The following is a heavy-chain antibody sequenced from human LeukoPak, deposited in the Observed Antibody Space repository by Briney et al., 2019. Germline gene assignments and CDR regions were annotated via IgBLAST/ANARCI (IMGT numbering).Heavy chain of an antibody. V-gene: IGHV4-30-4*01. Sequence: PSETLSLTCTVSGGSISSGDYYWSWIRQPPGKGLEWIGYIYYSGSTYYNPSLKSRVTISVDTSKNQFSLKLSSVTAADTAVYYCAGLASGYCSGGSCYGNWFDPWGQGTLVTVSS. CDR3: AGLASGYCSGGSCYGNWFDP. CDR1: GGSISSGDYY. J-gene: IGHJ5*02. CDR2: IYYSGST. D-gene: IGHD2-15*01.